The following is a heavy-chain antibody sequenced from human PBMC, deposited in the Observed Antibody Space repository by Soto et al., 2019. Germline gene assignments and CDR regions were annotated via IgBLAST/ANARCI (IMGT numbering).Heavy chain of an antibody. J-gene: IGHJ6*02. Sequence: PGGSLRLSCTASGFTFGDYAMSWFRQAPGKGLEWVGFIRSKAYGGTTEYAASVKGRFTISRDDSKSIAYLQMNSLKTEDTAVYYCTRDYGSGSYYYYYGMDVWGQGTTVTVSS. CDR1: GFTFGDYA. V-gene: IGHV3-49*03. CDR3: TRDYGSGSYYYYYGMDV. D-gene: IGHD3-10*01. CDR2: IRSKAYGGTT.